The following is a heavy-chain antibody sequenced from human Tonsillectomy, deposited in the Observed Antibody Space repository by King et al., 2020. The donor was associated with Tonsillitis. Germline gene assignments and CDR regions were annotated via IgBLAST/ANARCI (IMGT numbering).Heavy chain of an antibody. CDR3: ASPYPVLKY. V-gene: IGHV4-59*01. CDR2: TYYSGST. CDR1: GGSISSYY. Sequence: VQLQESGPGLVKPSETLSLTCTVSGGSISSYYWSWIRPPPGKGLEWIGYTYYSGSTNYNPSLKSRVTISVDTSKNQFSLKLGSVTAADTAMYYCASPYPVLKYWGQGTLVTVSS. D-gene: IGHD3-9*01. J-gene: IGHJ4*02.